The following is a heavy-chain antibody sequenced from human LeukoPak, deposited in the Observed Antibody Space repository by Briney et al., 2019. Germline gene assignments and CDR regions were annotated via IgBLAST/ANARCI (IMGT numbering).Heavy chain of an antibody. V-gene: IGHV5-51*01. Sequence: GESLKISCKGSGYTFTTYWIGWVRQMPGKGLEWMGIIYPRDSDTRYSPSFQGQVTISVDKSISTAYLQWSSLKASDTAMYYCAMPCSSTICSSDYWGQGTLVTVSS. CDR3: AMPCSSTICSSDY. J-gene: IGHJ4*02. D-gene: IGHD2-2*01. CDR2: IYPRDSDT. CDR1: GYTFTTYW.